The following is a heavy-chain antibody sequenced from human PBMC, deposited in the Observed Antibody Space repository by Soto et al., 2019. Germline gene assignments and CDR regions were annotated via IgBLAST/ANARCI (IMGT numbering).Heavy chain of an antibody. V-gene: IGHV3-23*01. CDR2: ISGSGGST. CDR1: GFTFSSYA. D-gene: IGHD1-26*01. CDR3: AKDLPRGRGGRFYYYHGMDV. J-gene: IGHJ6*02. Sequence: EVQLLESGGGLVQPGGSLRLSCAASGFTFSSYAMSWVRQAPGKGLEWVSAISGSGGSTYHADSVKGRLTISRDNSKNTLYLQVNSLRAEDTAVYYCAKDLPRGRGGRFYYYHGMDVWGQGTTVTVSS.